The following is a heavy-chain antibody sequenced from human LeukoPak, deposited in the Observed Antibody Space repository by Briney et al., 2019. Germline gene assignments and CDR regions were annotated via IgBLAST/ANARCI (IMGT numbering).Heavy chain of an antibody. V-gene: IGHV3-23*01. D-gene: IGHD2-15*01. CDR3: ARKWWENWFDS. Sequence: PGGSLRLSCAASGFTFSSYAMTWVRQAPGKGLEWVSAVTGSGSTRFYADSVKGRFTISRGNSKNTLYLQMNSLRAEDTAVYYCARKWWENWFDSWGQGALVTVSS. CDR2: VTGSGSTR. J-gene: IGHJ5*01. CDR1: GFTFSSYA.